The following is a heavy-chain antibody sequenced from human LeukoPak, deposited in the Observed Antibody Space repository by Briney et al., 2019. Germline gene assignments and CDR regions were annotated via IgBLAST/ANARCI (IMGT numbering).Heavy chain of an antibody. J-gene: IGHJ4*02. V-gene: IGHV3-73*01. CDR1: GFTFSDSA. D-gene: IGHD4/OR15-4a*01. CDR3: TRHLIGATPFDY. Sequence: GGSLGLSCAASGFTFSDSAFHWVRQASGKGLEWVGRIRSKPNNYATAYTASVKGRFTISRDDSKNTAYLQMNSLNTEDTAMYYCTRHLIGATPFDYWGQGTLVSVSS. CDR2: IRSKPNNYAT.